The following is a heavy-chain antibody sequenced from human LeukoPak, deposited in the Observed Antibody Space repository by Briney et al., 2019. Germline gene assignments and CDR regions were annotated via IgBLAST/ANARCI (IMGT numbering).Heavy chain of an antibody. J-gene: IGHJ4*02. CDR2: IYYSGST. D-gene: IGHD3-9*01. CDR1: GESFSSYY. V-gene: IGHV4-59*01. CDR3: ARVERDILTGYYSSPWD. Sequence: SETLSLTCAVYGESFSSYYWSWIRQPPGKGLEWIGYIYYSGSTNYNPSLKSRVTISVDTSKNQFSLKLSSVPAADTAVYYCARVERDILTGYYSSPWDWGQGTLVTVSS.